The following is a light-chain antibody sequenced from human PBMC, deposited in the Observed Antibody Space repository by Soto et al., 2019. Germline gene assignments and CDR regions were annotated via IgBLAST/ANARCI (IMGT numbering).Light chain of an antibody. Sequence: QSALTQPTSVSGSPGQSITISCTGTSSEVGGRDHVSWYQHHPGKAPKLMIYDVSNRPSGVSNRFSGSKSGNTASLTISGFQAEDEADYYCCSYTTSTTGVFGTATKLTVL. CDR3: CSYTTSTTGV. CDR1: SSEVGGRDH. J-gene: IGLJ1*01. V-gene: IGLV2-14*03. CDR2: DVS.